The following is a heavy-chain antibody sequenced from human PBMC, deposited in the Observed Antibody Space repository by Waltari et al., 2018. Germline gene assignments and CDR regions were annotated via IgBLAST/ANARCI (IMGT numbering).Heavy chain of an antibody. Sequence: EVQLVESGGGLVQPGGSLRLSCAASGFTFCSYSMNWVRQAPGKALDGVSYISSSSSTIYYADSVKGRFTISRDNAKNSLYLQMNSLRAEDTAVYYCARVRGVQYYMDVWGKGTTVTISS. CDR3: ARVRGVQYYMDV. CDR1: GFTFCSYS. V-gene: IGHV3-48*04. CDR2: ISSSSSTI. D-gene: IGHD3-10*01. J-gene: IGHJ6*03.